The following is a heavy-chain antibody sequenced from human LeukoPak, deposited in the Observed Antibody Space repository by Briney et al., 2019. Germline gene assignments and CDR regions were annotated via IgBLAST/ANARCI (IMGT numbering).Heavy chain of an antibody. V-gene: IGHV1-18*01. CDR2: ISAYNGNT. CDR1: GYTFTSYG. J-gene: IGHJ4*02. CDR3: AREDGAPWVLAYWGGDCYLSY. Sequence: ASVKVSCKASGYTFTSYGIRWVRQAPGQGLEWMGWISAYNGNTNYAQKFQGRVTMTTDTSTSTAYMWRRSLRSDDTAVYYCAREDGAPWVLAYWGGDCYLSYWGQGTLVTVSS. D-gene: IGHD2-21*02.